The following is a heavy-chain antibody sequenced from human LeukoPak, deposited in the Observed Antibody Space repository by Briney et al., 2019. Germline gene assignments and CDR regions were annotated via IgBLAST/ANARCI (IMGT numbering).Heavy chain of an antibody. CDR3: ARLGSSWLDY. J-gene: IGHJ4*02. D-gene: IGHD6-13*01. CDR1: GGSISSSTYY. V-gene: IGHV4-39*01. CDR2: IYYSGST. Sequence: SETLSLTCTVSGGSISSSTYYWGWVRQPPGKGLEWIGSIYYSGSTYYNPSLKSRVTISVDTSKNQFSLKLSSVTAADTAVYYCARLGSSWLDYWGQGTLVTVSS.